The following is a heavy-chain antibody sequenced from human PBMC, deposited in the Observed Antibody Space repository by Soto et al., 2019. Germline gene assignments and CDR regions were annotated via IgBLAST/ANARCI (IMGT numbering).Heavy chain of an antibody. V-gene: IGHV1-18*01. CDR1: GYTFTSYG. CDR2: ISAYNGNT. CDR3: ARGGLGYCISTSCYEKDY. J-gene: IGHJ4*02. Sequence: ASVKVSFKASGYTFTSYGISWVRQAPGQGLEWMGWISAYNGNTNYAQKLQGRVTMTTDTSTSTAYMELRSLRSEDTAVYYCARGGLGYCISTSCYEKDYWGQGTLVTVSS. D-gene: IGHD2-2*01.